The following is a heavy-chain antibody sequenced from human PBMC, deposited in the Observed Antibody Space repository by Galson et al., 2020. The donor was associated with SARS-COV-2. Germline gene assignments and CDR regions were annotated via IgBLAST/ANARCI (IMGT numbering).Heavy chain of an antibody. J-gene: IGHJ4*02. CDR1: GFSITSSGLC. Sequence: ESGPTLVRPTQTLTLTCTISGFSITSSGLCVSWIRQPPGKALEWLARIDWDDDKYYSTSLKTRLTISKDTSKNQVVLTLTYMDPADTATYYCARIKPGMAAPREGYYFDYWGQGSLVTVSS. CDR2: IDWDDDK. D-gene: IGHD6-13*01. V-gene: IGHV2-70*11. CDR3: ARIKPGMAAPREGYYFDY.